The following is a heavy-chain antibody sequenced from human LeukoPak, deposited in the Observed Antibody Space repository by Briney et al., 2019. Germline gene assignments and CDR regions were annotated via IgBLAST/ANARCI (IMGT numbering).Heavy chain of an antibody. CDR1: GGSISSGTYF. V-gene: IGHV4-61*02. Sequence: KASETLSLTCTVSGGSISSGTYFWTWIRQPAGKGLEYIGLIYTSGTTKYNPSLKSRVTISVNTSKIQFSLNLSSVTAADTAVYYCASGSYRSAFDYWGQGTLVPVSS. D-gene: IGHD3-10*01. CDR2: IYTSGTT. CDR3: ASGSYRSAFDY. J-gene: IGHJ4*02.